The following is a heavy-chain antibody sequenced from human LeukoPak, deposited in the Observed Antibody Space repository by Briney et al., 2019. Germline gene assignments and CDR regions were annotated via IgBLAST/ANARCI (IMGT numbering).Heavy chain of an antibody. CDR2: ISYGSNYM. V-gene: IGHV3-21*06. CDR1: GFTFSTYN. D-gene: IGHD1-26*01. CDR3: ARDRGPVVSPSRSPNTGAFDM. Sequence: GGSLRLSCAASGFTFSTYNMNWVRQAPGKGLEWVSYISYGSNYMYYTDSVKGRFTVSRDNAKNSLYLQMNSLRADDTAVYYCARDRGPVVSPSRSPNTGAFDMWGQGTKVTVSS. J-gene: IGHJ3*02.